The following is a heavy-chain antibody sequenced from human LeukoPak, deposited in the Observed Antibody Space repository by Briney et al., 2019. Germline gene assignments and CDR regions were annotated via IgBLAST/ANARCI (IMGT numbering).Heavy chain of an antibody. J-gene: IGHJ5*02. CDR1: GFTFSSYE. CDR3: TRTRGTRWFDP. Sequence: GXSLRLSCAASGFTFSSYEMNWVRQAPGKGVEWVGFIRSKGYGGTTEYAASVKGKFTISRDDSKSIAYLQTNSLKTEDTAVYYCTRTRGTRWFDPWGQGTLVTVSS. V-gene: IGHV3-49*04. D-gene: IGHD5-12*01. CDR2: IRSKGYGGTT.